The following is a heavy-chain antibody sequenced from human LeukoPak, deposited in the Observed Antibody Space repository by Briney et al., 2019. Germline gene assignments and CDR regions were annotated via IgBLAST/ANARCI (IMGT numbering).Heavy chain of an antibody. CDR3: PVAATPDRVPNWFDP. CDR1: GFTFSTYA. V-gene: IGHV3-23*01. D-gene: IGHD2-15*01. Sequence: PGGSPRLSCAASGFTFSTYAMSWVRQAPGKGLEWVSHFGGSGGSIYYADSVKGRFTISRDNSKNTLYLQMNSLRAEDTAVYYCPVAATPDRVPNWFDPWGQGTLVTVSS. J-gene: IGHJ5*02. CDR2: FGGSGGSI.